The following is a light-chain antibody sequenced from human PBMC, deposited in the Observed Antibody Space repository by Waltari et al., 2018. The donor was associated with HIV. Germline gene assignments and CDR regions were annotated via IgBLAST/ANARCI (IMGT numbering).Light chain of an antibody. Sequence: QSVLPPPPSVSAAPGQKVTISCPGSTSKIGINFVSWYYPIPATAPQLFIYENTERPAVIPDRFAASTSGTSATLVITVLQTGDDADYYCATCDDRLNGVIFGGGTKLTAL. V-gene: IGLV1-51*01. CDR2: ENT. CDR1: TSKIGINF. CDR3: ATCDDRLNGVI. J-gene: IGLJ2*01.